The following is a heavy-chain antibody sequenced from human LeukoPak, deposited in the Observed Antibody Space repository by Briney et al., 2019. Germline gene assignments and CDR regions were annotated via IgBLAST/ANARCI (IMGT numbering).Heavy chain of an antibody. V-gene: IGHV3-7*01. CDR1: GFTFSSYW. J-gene: IGHJ4*02. CDR3: ARDPPYDFWSGLN. Sequence: GGSLRLSCAASGFTFSSYWMSWVRQAPGKGLEWVANIKQDGSEKYYVDSVKGRFTISRDNAKNSLYLQMNSLRAEDTAVYYCARDPPYDFWSGLNWGRGTLVTVSS. CDR2: IKQDGSEK. D-gene: IGHD3-3*01.